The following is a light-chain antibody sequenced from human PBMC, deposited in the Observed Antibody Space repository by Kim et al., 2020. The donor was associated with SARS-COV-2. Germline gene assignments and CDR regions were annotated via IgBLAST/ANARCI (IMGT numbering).Light chain of an antibody. V-gene: IGLV3-25*03. Sequence: SYELTQPPSVSVSPGQTARITCSGDALPKQYAYWYQQKPGQAPVLVIYKDSERPSGIPERFSGSSSGTTVTLTISVVQAEDEADYYCQSADSSGTYWVFGGGTKLTVL. J-gene: IGLJ3*02. CDR3: QSADSSGTYWV. CDR1: ALPKQY. CDR2: KDS.